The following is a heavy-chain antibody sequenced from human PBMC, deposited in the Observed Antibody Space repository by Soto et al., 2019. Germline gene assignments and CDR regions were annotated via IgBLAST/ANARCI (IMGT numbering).Heavy chain of an antibody. Sequence: QVQLVESGGGVVQPGRSLRLSCAASGFTFTPYVMHWVRKAPGKGLEWVAFIWSDGSNKYYADSVKGRFTISRDNSRNTLDLQMNSLRAEETALYYWARGHYANYYGVDVWGQGTTGTVSS. D-gene: IGHD4-17*01. CDR2: IWSDGSNK. CDR1: GFTFTPYV. J-gene: IGHJ6*02. CDR3: ARGHYANYYGVDV. V-gene: IGHV3-33*01.